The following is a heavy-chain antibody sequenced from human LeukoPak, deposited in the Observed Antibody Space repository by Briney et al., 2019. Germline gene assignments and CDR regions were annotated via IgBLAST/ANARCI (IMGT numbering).Heavy chain of an antibody. J-gene: IGHJ4*02. CDR2: IDETGRT. V-gene: IGHV4-30-4*08. D-gene: IGHD5-12*01. CDR3: AREDMVATILDY. Sequence: SETLSLTCTVSGESISSGDYDWTWIRQPPGKGPEWIGHIDETGRTFYNPSLKSRVTISVDTSKNQFSLELTSVTAADTAVYYCAREDMVATILDYWGQGILVTVAS. CDR1: GESISSGDYD.